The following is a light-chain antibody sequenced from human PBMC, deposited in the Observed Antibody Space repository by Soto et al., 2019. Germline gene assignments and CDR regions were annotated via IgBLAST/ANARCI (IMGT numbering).Light chain of an antibody. V-gene: IGLV2-14*03. CDR2: DVT. CDR1: SNDIGANNY. J-gene: IGLJ2*01. Sequence: QSALTQPASVSGSPGQSITISCTGTSNDIGANNYVSWYQQHPGKAPKLMIYDVTNRPSGVSNRFSGSKSGNTASLTVSGLQAEDEADYYCSSYTTSSTLFGGGTKVTVL. CDR3: SSYTTSSTL.